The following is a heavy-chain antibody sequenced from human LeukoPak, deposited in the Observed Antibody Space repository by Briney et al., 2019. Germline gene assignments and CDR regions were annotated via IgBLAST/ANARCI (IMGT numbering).Heavy chain of an antibody. J-gene: IGHJ4*02. CDR1: GGTFSIYA. CDR3: ARDLAKDYYDSSGYPPDY. V-gene: IGHV1-69*04. CDR2: IIPIFGIA. D-gene: IGHD3-22*01. Sequence: SVTLSCKASGGTFSIYAICWVRLAPGQGLEWMGRIIPIFGIANYAQKFQGRVTITADKSTSTAYMELSSLRSEDTAVYYCARDLAKDYYDSSGYPPDYWGQGTLVTVSS.